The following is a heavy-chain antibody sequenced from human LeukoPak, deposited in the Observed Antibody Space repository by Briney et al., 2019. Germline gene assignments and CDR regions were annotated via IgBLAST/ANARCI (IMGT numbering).Heavy chain of an antibody. CDR1: GGSISSSSYY. CDR2: IYYSGST. V-gene: IGHV4-39*07. Sequence: SETLSLTCTVSGGSISSSSYYWGWIRQPPGKGLEWIGSIYYSGSTYYNPSLKSRVTISVDTSKNQFSLKLSSVTAADTAVYYCARLRSGIQYSSGWYYYYYYMDVWGKGTTVTISS. D-gene: IGHD6-19*01. J-gene: IGHJ6*03. CDR3: ARLRSGIQYSSGWYYYYYYMDV.